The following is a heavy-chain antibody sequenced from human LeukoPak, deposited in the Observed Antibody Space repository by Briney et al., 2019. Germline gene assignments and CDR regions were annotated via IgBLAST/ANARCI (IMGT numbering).Heavy chain of an antibody. D-gene: IGHD6-13*01. CDR2: IYSSGST. V-gene: IGHV4-4*07. CDR1: GGSISGYY. Sequence: SETLSLTCTVSGGSISGYYWSWIRQPTGKGLEWIGRIYSSGSTNYNPSLKSRVTISVDTSKNQFSLKLSSVTAADTAAYYCARAGLGIATKFDPWGQGTLVTVSS. CDR3: ARAGLGIATKFDP. J-gene: IGHJ5*02.